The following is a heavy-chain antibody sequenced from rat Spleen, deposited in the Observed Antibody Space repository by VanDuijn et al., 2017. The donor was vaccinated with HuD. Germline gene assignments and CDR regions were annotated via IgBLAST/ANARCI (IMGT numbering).Heavy chain of an antibody. D-gene: IGHD1-11*01. V-gene: IGHV5-46*01. Sequence: EVQLVESGGDLVQPGRSVKLSCAASGFTFSSFPMAWIRQAPGKGLEWVASITNTGGSTYYPDSVKGRFTVSRDNAKSTLYLQMNNLKEEDTAIYYCALVPLTTEAPYYFDYWGQGVMVTVSS. CDR2: ITNTGGST. CDR1: GFTFSSFP. CDR3: ALVPLTTEAPYYFDY. J-gene: IGHJ2*01.